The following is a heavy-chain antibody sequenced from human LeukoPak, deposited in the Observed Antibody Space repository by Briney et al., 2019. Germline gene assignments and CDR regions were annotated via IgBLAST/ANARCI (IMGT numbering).Heavy chain of an antibody. V-gene: IGHV5-51*01. CDR2: IYPGDSDT. J-gene: IGHJ4*02. D-gene: IGHD3-22*01. CDR3: ARQRRNYYDSSGLPPYFDY. Sequence: GESLKISCKTSGYSFTTYWIGWVRQMPGKGLEWMGIIYPGDSDTRYSPSFQGQVTISADKSISTAYLQWSSLKASDTAMYYCARQRRNYYDSSGLPPYFDYWGQGTLVTVSS. CDR1: GYSFTTYW.